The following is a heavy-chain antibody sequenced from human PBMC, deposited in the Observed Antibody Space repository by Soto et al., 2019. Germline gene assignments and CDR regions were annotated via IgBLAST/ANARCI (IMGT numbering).Heavy chain of an antibody. CDR1: GFTFSSYG. J-gene: IGHJ4*02. CDR2: ISYDGSNK. D-gene: IGHD6-13*01. CDR3: AKAGLAAAGTFDY. Sequence: QVQLVESGGGVVQPGRSLRLSCAASGFTFSSYGMHWVRQAPGKGLEWVAVISYDGSNKYYADSVKGRLTISRDNSKNTLYLQMNSLRAEDTAVYYCAKAGLAAAGTFDYWGQGTLVTVSS. V-gene: IGHV3-30*18.